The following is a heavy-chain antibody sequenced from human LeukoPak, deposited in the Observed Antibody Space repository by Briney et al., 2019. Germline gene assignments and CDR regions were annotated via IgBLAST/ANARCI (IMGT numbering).Heavy chain of an antibody. CDR3: ARRLSTFVDYYYMDV. V-gene: IGHV3-21*01. Sequence: GGSLRLSCAASGFTFSSYSMNWVRQAPGKGLEWVSSISSSSSYIYYADSVKGRFTIPRDSAKNSLYLQMNSLRAEDTAVYYCARRLSTFVDYYYMDVWGKGTTVTVSS. D-gene: IGHD2-15*01. CDR2: ISSSSSYI. CDR1: GFTFSSYS. J-gene: IGHJ6*03.